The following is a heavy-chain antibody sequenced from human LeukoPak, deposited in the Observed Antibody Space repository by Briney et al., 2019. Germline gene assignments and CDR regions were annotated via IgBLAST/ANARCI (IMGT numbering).Heavy chain of an antibody. CDR2: INHSGST. CDR3: ARVEISSTSSDYFDY. V-gene: IGHV4-34*01. Sequence: SETLSLTCAVYGGSFSGYYWSWIRQPPGKGQEWIGEINHSGSTNYNPSLKSRVTISVDTSKNQFSLKLSSVTAADTAVYYCARVEISSTSSDYFDYWGQGTLVTVSS. CDR1: GGSFSGYY. J-gene: IGHJ4*02. D-gene: IGHD2-2*01.